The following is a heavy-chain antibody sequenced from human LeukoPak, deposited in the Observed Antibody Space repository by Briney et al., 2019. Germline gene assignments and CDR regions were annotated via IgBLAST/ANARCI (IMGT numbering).Heavy chain of an antibody. CDR1: GFSLSTSGVG. CDR3: AHRTYYYDSSGLFDP. V-gene: IGHV2-5*02. Sequence: SGPTLVNPTQTLTLTCTFSGFSLSTSGVGVGWIRQPPGKALEWLALIYWDDDKRYSPSLKSRLTITKDTSKNQVVLTMTNMDPVDTATYYCAHRTYYYDSSGLFDPWGQGTLVTVSS. CDR2: IYWDDDK. D-gene: IGHD3-22*01. J-gene: IGHJ5*02.